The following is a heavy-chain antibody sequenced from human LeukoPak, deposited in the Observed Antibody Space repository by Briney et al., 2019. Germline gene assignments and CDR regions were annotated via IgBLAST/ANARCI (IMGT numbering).Heavy chain of an antibody. V-gene: IGHV1-46*01. J-gene: IGHJ4*02. CDR1: GYTFTSYY. Sequence: GASVKVSCKASGYTFTSYYMHWVRQAPGQGLEWMGIINPSGGSTSYAQKFQRRVTITRDTATSTVYMELSSLRSEDTPVYYCAREAGCSGGSCYFDYWGQGTLVTVSS. D-gene: IGHD2-15*01. CDR3: AREAGCSGGSCYFDY. CDR2: INPSGGST.